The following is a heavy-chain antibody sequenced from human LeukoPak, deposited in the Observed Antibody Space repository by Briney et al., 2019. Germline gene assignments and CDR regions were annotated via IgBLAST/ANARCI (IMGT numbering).Heavy chain of an antibody. D-gene: IGHD3-3*01. V-gene: IGHV1-46*01. CDR2: INPSGGST. Sequence: ASVKVSCKASGYTFTSYYMHWVRQAPGQGLEWMGIINPSGGSTSYAQKFQGRVTMTRDMSTSTVYMELSSLRSEDTAVYYCARLRPSITIFGVVSNGAFDIWGQGTMVTVSS. CDR1: GYTFTSYY. J-gene: IGHJ3*02. CDR3: ARLRPSITIFGVVSNGAFDI.